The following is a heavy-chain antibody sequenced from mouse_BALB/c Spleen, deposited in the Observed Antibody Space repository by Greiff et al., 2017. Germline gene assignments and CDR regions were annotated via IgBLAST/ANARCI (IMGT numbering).Heavy chain of an antibody. CDR2: IWAGGST. Sequence: VKLVESGPGLVAPSQSLSITCTVSGFSLTSYGVHWVRQPPGKGLEWLGVIWAGGSTNYNSALMSRLSISKDNSKSQVFLKMNSLQTDDTAMYYCARDNYSPFAYWGQGTLVTVSA. D-gene: IGHD2-1*01. CDR1: GFSLTSYG. CDR3: ARDNYSPFAY. V-gene: IGHV2-9*02. J-gene: IGHJ3*01.